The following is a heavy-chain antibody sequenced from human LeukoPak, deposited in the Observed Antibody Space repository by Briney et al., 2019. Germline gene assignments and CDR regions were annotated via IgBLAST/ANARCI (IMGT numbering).Heavy chain of an antibody. CDR3: ARDLDSSGSGW. J-gene: IGHJ4*02. Sequence: GGSLRLSCAASGFTFSSYSMNWVRQTPGKGLEWVSYISSSTRTIKYADSVKGRFTISRDNAKNSLYLQMNSLRAEDTAVYYCARDLDSSGSGWWGQGTLVTVSS. CDR1: GFTFSSYS. D-gene: IGHD3-22*01. V-gene: IGHV3-48*01. CDR2: ISSSTRTI.